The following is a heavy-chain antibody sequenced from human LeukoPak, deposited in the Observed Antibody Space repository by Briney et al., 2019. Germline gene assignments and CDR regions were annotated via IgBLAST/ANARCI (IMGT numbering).Heavy chain of an antibody. V-gene: IGHV3-74*01. CDR2: INTEGSST. D-gene: IGHD3-22*01. Sequence: PVGSLRLSCAASGFTFSSHWMHWVRQAPGKGLVWVSRINTEGSSTSYADSVKGRFNISRDNAKNTLYMQMNSLRAEHTAVYYCAKDIYYDSSGYRGYFDYWGQGTLVTVSS. CDR3: AKDIYYDSSGYRGYFDY. CDR1: GFTFSSHW. J-gene: IGHJ4*02.